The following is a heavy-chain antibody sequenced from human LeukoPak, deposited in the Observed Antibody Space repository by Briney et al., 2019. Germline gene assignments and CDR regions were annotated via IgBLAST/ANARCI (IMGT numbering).Heavy chain of an antibody. CDR3: AREGNRFGGFYFVY. J-gene: IGHJ4*02. Sequence: SETLSLTCTVSADSLSSGGHYWAWIRQFPGKGLESIGFIHHSGRSRHNPSLKDRVAISVDTSRKQFALKLSSVTAADTAMYYCAREGNRFGGFYFVYWGQGIQVIVSS. CDR2: IHHSGRS. V-gene: IGHV4-31*03. CDR1: ADSLSSGGHY. D-gene: IGHD3-10*01.